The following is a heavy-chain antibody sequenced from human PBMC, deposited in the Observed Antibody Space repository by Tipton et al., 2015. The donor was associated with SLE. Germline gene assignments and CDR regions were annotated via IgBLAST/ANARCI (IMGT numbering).Heavy chain of an antibody. V-gene: IGHV4-4*02. CDR3: ARGLNKGNPFFGY. Sequence: LVKPSGTLSLTCVVSGVSISSENWWSWVRQSPGEGLEWIGEIFHSGSTNYNPSLKSRVTISVDTSKNQFSLKLSSMTAADTAVYYCARGLNKGNPFFGYWGQGTLVTVSS. J-gene: IGHJ4*02. CDR2: IFHSGST. CDR1: GVSISSENW. D-gene: IGHD2/OR15-2a*01.